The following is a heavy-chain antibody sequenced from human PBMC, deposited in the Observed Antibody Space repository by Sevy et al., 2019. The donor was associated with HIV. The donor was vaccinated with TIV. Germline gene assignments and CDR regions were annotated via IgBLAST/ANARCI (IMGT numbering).Heavy chain of an antibody. CDR2: IYYNGNI. V-gene: IGHV4-59*08. J-gene: IGHJ4*02. D-gene: IGHD1-26*01. CDR3: AGENAWGRGYS. CDR1: GGSITSLY. Sequence: SETLSLTCTVSGGSITSLYWNWIRQPPGKGLEWIAIIYYNGNINYNPSLKSRVTISLDTSKNQFSLRRSSVTAADTAMYYCAGENAWGRGYSWGQGTLVTVSS.